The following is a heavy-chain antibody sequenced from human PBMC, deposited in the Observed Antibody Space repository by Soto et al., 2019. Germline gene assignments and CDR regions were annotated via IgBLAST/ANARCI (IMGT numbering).Heavy chain of an antibody. Sequence: PSETLSLTCAVYGGSFSGYYWSWIRQPPGKGLEWIGEINHSGSTNYNPSLKSRVTISVDTSNNQFSLKLSSVTAADTAVYYCARGSGSSGWYYYYGMDVWGQGTMVTVSS. J-gene: IGHJ6*02. D-gene: IGHD6-19*01. CDR3: ARGSGSSGWYYYYGMDV. V-gene: IGHV4-34*01. CDR1: GGSFSGYY. CDR2: INHSGST.